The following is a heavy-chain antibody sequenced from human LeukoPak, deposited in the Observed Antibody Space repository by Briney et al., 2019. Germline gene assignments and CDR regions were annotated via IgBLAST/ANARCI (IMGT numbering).Heavy chain of an antibody. CDR3: ARDLTVTTLGNWFDP. CDR2: IYYSGST. Sequence: SETLSLTCTVSGGSISSSSYYWGWIRQPPGKGLGWIGSIYYSGSTYYNPSLKSRVTISVDTSKNQFSLKLSSVTAADTAVYYCARDLTVTTLGNWFDPWGQGTLVTVSS. D-gene: IGHD4-17*01. V-gene: IGHV4-39*07. J-gene: IGHJ5*02. CDR1: GGSISSSSYY.